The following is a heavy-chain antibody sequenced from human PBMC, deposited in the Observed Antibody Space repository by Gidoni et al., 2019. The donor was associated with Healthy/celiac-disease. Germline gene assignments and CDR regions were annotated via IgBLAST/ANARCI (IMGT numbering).Heavy chain of an antibody. V-gene: IGHV3-9*01. CDR1: GFTFDDYA. Sequence: EVQLVESGGGLVQPGRSLRLSCAASGFTFDDYAMHWVRQAPGKGLEWVSGISWNSGSIGYADSVKGRFTISRDNAKNSLYLQMNSLRAEDTALYYCAKDIYGSGSCFDYWGQGTLVTVSS. D-gene: IGHD3-10*01. J-gene: IGHJ4*02. CDR2: ISWNSGSI. CDR3: AKDIYGSGSCFDY.